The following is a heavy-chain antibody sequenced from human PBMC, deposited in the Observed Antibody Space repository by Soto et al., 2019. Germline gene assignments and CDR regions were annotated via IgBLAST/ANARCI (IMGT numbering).Heavy chain of an antibody. V-gene: IGHV5-51*01. D-gene: IGHD2-2*02. J-gene: IGHJ5*02. CDR2: IYPGDSDT. CDR3: ARNIVPAAIGDWFDP. CDR1: GDTFTKYW. Sequence: GESLKISCKGPGDTFTKYWIAWVRQMPGKGLEWMGIIYPGDSDTRYSPSFQGQVTISVDKSITTAYLQWSSLKASDTAMYYCARNIVPAAIGDWFDPWGQGTLVTVSS.